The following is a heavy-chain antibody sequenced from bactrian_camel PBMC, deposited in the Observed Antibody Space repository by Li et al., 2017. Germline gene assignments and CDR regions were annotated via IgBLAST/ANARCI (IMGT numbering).Heavy chain of an antibody. D-gene: IGHD1*01. CDR2: IFTGGGST. CDR1: GYTYSSVY. V-gene: IGHV3S28*01. Sequence: QLVESGGGSVRAGGSLRLSCAASGYTYSSVYMAWFRQAPGKEREEVAKIFTGGGSTDYADSVKDRFTISTDNAKNTVYLQMNSLKPEDTAEYYCAALKSAGPQFRGPGLDPRLYTLWSQGTQVTVS. J-gene: IGHJ4*01. CDR3: AALKSAGPQFRGPGLDPRLYTL.